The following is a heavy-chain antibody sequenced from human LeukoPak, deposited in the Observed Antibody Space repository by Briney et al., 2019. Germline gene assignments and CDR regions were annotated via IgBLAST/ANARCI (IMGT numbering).Heavy chain of an antibody. CDR1: GFTFSSSG. Sequence: ASVKVSCKGSGFTFSSSGMQWVRQARGQRLEWIGWIVPGSGNTKYAQKFQERVTFTRDMSTSTAYMELSGLRSEDTAVYYCAAVLGQQLVYYYGMDVWGQGTTVTVSS. CDR2: IVPGSGNT. V-gene: IGHV1-58*02. J-gene: IGHJ6*02. D-gene: IGHD6-13*01. CDR3: AAVLGQQLVYYYGMDV.